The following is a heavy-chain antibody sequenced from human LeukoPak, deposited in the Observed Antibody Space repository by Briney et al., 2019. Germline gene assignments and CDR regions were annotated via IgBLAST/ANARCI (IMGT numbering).Heavy chain of an antibody. J-gene: IGHJ4*02. CDR3: ARNQRGYPIDY. CDR1: GGSISSYY. Sequence: PSETLSLTCTLSGGSISSYYWSWIRQPSGKGLEWIGYIYYSGSTNYNPSLKSRVTISEDTSKNQFSLKLSSVTAADTAVYYCARNQRGYPIDYWGQGTLVTVSS. D-gene: IGHD5-18*01. V-gene: IGHV4-59*08. CDR2: IYYSGST.